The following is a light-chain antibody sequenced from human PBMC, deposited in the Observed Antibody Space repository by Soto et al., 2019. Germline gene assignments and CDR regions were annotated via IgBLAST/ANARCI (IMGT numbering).Light chain of an antibody. J-gene: IGKJ1*01. CDR1: QSVNSN. V-gene: IGKV3-15*01. CDR3: QQYNNWWT. Sequence: EIVLTQSPGTLSLSPGERATLSCRASQSVNSNLAWYQQKLGQAPRVLIYGASTRATGIPARFSGSGSGTEFTLTISSLQSEDFAVYYCQQYNNWWTFGQGTKVDIK. CDR2: GAS.